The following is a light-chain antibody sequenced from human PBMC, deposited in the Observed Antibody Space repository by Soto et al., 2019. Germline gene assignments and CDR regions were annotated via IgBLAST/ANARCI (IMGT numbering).Light chain of an antibody. CDR2: SAS. Sequence: IVMTQSPATLSVSPGETATLSCRASQSVSSNLAWYQQKPGQAPRLLIYSASTRATDIPARFSGSGSGTEFTLTISSLQSEDFAVYYCQQYNNWPPGKFGQGTKVDIK. J-gene: IGKJ1*01. V-gene: IGKV3-15*01. CDR1: QSVSSN. CDR3: QQYNNWPPGK.